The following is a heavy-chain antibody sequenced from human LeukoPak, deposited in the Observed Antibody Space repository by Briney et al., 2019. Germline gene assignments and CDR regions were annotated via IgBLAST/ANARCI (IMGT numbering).Heavy chain of an antibody. D-gene: IGHD3-10*01. Sequence: ASVMVSCKASGYTFTSYGISWVRQAPGQGLEWMGWISAYNGNTNYAQKLQGRVTMTTDTSTSTAYMELRSLRSDDTAVYYCARDPLLLWFGELFDNWFDPWGQGTLVTVSS. V-gene: IGHV1-18*01. CDR1: GYTFTSYG. J-gene: IGHJ5*02. CDR2: ISAYNGNT. CDR3: ARDPLLLWFGELFDNWFDP.